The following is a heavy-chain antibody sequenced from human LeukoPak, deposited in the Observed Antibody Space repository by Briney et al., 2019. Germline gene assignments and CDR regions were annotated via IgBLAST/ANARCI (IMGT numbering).Heavy chain of an antibody. D-gene: IGHD3-9*01. Sequence: GGSLRLSCAASGFTFSSYAMHWVRQAPGKGLEWVAVISYDGSNKYYADSVKGRFTISRDNSKNTLYLQMNSLRAEDTAVYYCARDRYDILTGSPLHDYWGQGTLVTVSS. CDR3: ARDRYDILTGSPLHDY. CDR1: GFTFSSYA. J-gene: IGHJ4*02. V-gene: IGHV3-30*04. CDR2: ISYDGSNK.